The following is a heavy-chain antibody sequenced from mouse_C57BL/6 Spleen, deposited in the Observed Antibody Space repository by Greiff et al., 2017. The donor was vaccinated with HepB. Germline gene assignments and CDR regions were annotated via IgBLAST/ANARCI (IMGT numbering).Heavy chain of an antibody. V-gene: IGHV3-6*01. CDR2: ISYDGSN. J-gene: IGHJ1*03. CDR1: GYSITSGYY. Sequence: EVKLEESGPGLVKPSQSLSLTCSVTGYSITSGYYWNWIRQFPGNKLEWMGYISYDGSNNYNPSLKNRISITRDTSKNQFFLKLNSVTTENTATYYCARDDDGYLYFDVWGTGTTVTVSS. CDR3: ARDDDGYLYFDV. D-gene: IGHD2-3*01.